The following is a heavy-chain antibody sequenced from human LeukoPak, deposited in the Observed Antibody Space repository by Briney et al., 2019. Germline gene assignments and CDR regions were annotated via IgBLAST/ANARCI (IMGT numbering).Heavy chain of an antibody. CDR1: GGSFSGYY. CDR3: ARVNVVATQRAFDI. V-gene: IGHV4-34*01. J-gene: IGHJ3*02. Sequence: ETLSLTCAVYGGSFSGYYWSWIRQPPGKGLEWIGEINHSGSTNYNPSLKSRVTISVDTSKNQFSLKLSSVTAADTAVYYCARVNVVATQRAFDIWGQGTMVTVSS. D-gene: IGHD2-21*02. CDR2: INHSGST.